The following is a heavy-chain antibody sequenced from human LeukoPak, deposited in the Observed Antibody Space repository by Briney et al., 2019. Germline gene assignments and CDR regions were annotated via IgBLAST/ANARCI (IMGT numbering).Heavy chain of an antibody. CDR2: MNPNSGNT. V-gene: IGHV1-8*01. CDR3: ARAGDTVLLWFGELLYAFDI. Sequence: ASVKVSCKASGYTFTSYDINWVRQATGQGLEWMGWMNPNSGNTGYAQKSQGRVTMTRNTSISTAYMDLGSLRSEDTAVYYCARAGDTVLLWFGELLYAFDIWGKGTMVTVSS. D-gene: IGHD3-10*01. J-gene: IGHJ3*02. CDR1: GYTFTSYD.